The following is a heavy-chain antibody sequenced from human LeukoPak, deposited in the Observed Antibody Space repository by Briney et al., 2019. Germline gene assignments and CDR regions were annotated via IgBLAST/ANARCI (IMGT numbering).Heavy chain of an antibody. CDR3: ARGRRLRFLEWLCPFDY. CDR2: INHSGST. V-gene: IGHV4-34*01. Sequence: SETLSLTCAVYGGSFSGYYWSWIRQPPGKGLGWIGEINHSGSTNYNPSLKSRVTISVDTSKNQFSLKLSSVTAADTAVYYCARGRRLRFLEWLCPFDYWGQGTLVTVSS. J-gene: IGHJ4*02. CDR1: GGSFSGYY. D-gene: IGHD3-3*01.